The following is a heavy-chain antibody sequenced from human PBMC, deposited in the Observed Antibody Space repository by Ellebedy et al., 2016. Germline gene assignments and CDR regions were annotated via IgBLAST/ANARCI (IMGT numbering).Heavy chain of an antibody. CDR3: ANECCGGPNWFNP. CDR1: GFTFSSYA. D-gene: IGHD2-21*01. J-gene: IGHJ5*02. Sequence: GESLKISXAASGFTFSSYAMSWVRQAPGKGLEWVSGISDSGGSTYYTDSVKGRFTISRDNSKNTLYLQMNSLRVEDTAVYYCANECCGGPNWFNPWGRGTLVTVSS. V-gene: IGHV3-23*01. CDR2: ISDSGGST.